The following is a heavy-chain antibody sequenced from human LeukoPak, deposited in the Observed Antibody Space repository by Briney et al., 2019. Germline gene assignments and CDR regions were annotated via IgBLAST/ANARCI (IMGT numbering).Heavy chain of an antibody. J-gene: IGHJ5*02. Sequence: SQTLSLTCAISVDSVSSNSVTWNWIRQTPSTGLEWLGRTYYRSTWYNDYAVSVRGRITVNPDTSKNQFSLHLNSVTPEDTAVYYCARRLTQYDCFDPWGQGILVTVSS. CDR2: TYYRSTWYN. CDR1: VDSVSSNSVT. V-gene: IGHV6-1*01. D-gene: IGHD2-2*01. CDR3: ARRLTQYDCFDP.